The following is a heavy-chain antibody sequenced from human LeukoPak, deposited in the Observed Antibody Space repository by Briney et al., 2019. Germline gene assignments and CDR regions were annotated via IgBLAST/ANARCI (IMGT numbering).Heavy chain of an antibody. CDR1: GGSISSYY. CDR3: ARVMVRGGLGIDY. D-gene: IGHD3-10*01. Sequence: SETLSLTCTVSGGSISSYYWGWIRQPPGKGLEWIGSIYYSGSTYYNPSLKSRVTISVDTSKNQFSLKLSSVTAADTAVYYCARVMVRGGLGIDYWGQGTLVTVSS. V-gene: IGHV4-39*07. J-gene: IGHJ4*02. CDR2: IYYSGST.